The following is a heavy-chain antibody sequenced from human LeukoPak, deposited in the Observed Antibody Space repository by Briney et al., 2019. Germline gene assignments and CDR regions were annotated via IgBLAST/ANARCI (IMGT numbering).Heavy chain of an antibody. V-gene: IGHV4-4*07. Sequence: SETLSLTCTVSGGFISSYYWSWIRQPAGKGLEWIGRIYTSGNTNYNPSLKCRVTMSVDTSKNQFSLKVTSMTAKDTAVYYCAINSATYRYYFDYWGQGTLVTVSS. CDR2: IYTSGNT. D-gene: IGHD1-26*01. CDR3: AINSATYRYYFDY. CDR1: GGFISSYY. J-gene: IGHJ4*02.